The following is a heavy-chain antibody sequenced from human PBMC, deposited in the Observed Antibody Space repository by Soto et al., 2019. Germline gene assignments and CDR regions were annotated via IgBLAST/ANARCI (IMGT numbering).Heavy chain of an antibody. D-gene: IGHD6-13*01. CDR2: IYDSGNA. J-gene: IGHJ4*02. Sequence: SETLSLTCTVSGGSISSRSYYWGWIRQPPGKGLEWIGSIYDSGNAYYNPSLKSRVAVSVDTSKNQFSLKVTSVTATDTAVYYCARHKDTSSRYLLPDFWGQGTLVTVSS. CDR3: ARHKDTSSRYLLPDF. V-gene: IGHV4-39*01. CDR1: GGSISSRSYY.